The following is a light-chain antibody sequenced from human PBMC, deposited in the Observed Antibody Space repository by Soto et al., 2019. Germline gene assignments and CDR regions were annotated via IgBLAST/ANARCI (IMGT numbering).Light chain of an antibody. V-gene: IGKV1-9*01. CDR1: QGISSY. CDR2: AAY. J-gene: IGKJ5*01. CDR3: QQRHMWPIT. Sequence: IQLTQSPSSLSASVGDRVTITCRASQGISSYLVWYQQKPGKAPTLLIYAAYTLQSGVPSRFSGSGSGTDFTLTISSLEPEDSAVYYCQQRHMWPITFGQGTRLEIK.